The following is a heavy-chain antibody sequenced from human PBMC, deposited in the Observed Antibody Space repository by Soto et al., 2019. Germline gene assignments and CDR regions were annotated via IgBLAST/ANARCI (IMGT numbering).Heavy chain of an antibody. CDR3: TTGSTYDYIWGSYRHYYFDY. Sequence: GGSLRLSCAASGFTFSNAWMSWVRQAPGKGLEWVGRIKSKTDGGTTDYAAPVKGRFTISRDDSKNTLYLQMNSLKTEDTAVYYCTTGSTYDYIWGSYRHYYFDYWGQGTLVTVSS. V-gene: IGHV3-15*01. CDR1: GFTFSNAW. D-gene: IGHD3-16*02. CDR2: IKSKTDGGTT. J-gene: IGHJ4*02.